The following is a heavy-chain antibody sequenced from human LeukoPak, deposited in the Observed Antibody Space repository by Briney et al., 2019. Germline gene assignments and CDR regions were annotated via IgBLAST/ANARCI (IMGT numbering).Heavy chain of an antibody. Sequence: PAGSMTLACEAAGFSVSIYNMNWVSQPPGKRLEWMSSITSCSTYIFYAESLRGRFTISGDNAKNSVYLQIDSLRAEDTAVYYCARDPYSGYYGTYYYYYMDVWGKGTTVTISS. CDR2: ITSCSTYI. J-gene: IGHJ6*03. CDR3: ARDPYSGYYGTYYYYYMDV. V-gene: IGHV3-21*01. D-gene: IGHD3-22*01. CDR1: GFSVSIYN.